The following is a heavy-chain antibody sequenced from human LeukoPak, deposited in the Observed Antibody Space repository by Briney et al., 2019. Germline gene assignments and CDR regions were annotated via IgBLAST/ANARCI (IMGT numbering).Heavy chain of an antibody. CDR3: ARSPDIVALNWFDP. Sequence: ASVKVSCKASGYTFTGYYMHWARQAPGQGLEWMGWINPNSGGTNYAQKFQGRVTMTRDTSISTAYMELSRLRSDDTAVYYCARSPDIVALNWFDPWGQGTLVTVSS. CDR2: INPNSGGT. D-gene: IGHD5-12*01. V-gene: IGHV1-2*02. J-gene: IGHJ5*02. CDR1: GYTFTGYY.